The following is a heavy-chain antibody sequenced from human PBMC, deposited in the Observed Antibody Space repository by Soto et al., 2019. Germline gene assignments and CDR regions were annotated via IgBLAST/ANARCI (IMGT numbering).Heavy chain of an antibody. CDR3: ARVHPVDPSSLPSDYFDD. Sequence: SETLSLTCTVSGGSISSYYWSWIRQPPGKGLEWIGYIYYSGSTNYNPSLKSRGTISVDTSKNQFSLKLSSVTAADTAVYYCARVHPVDPSSLPSDYFDDWGEGTLVPVSS. CDR2: IYYSGST. V-gene: IGHV4-59*01. J-gene: IGHJ4*02. CDR1: GGSISSYY. D-gene: IGHD6-6*01.